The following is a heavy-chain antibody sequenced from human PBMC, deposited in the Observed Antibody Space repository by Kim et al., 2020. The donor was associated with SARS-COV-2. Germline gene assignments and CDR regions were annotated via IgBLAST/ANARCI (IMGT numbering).Heavy chain of an antibody. J-gene: IGHJ6*02. CDR3: ARDLNLRRGVGAMDV. Sequence: ASVKVSCKASGYTFIGYAVHWVRQVPGQRLEWMGWINVDRGNTQYSRKFQGRVAITRDTSASTTYMELSSLTSQDSAIYYCARDLNLRRGVGAMDVWGPGTRVTVSS. CDR2: INVDRGNT. V-gene: IGHV1-3*01. D-gene: IGHD3-10*01. CDR1: GYTFIGYA.